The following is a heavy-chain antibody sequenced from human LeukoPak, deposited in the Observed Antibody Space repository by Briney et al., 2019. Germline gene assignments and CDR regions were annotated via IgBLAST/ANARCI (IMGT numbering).Heavy chain of an antibody. CDR3: ARGGGLDV. CDR2: INHNGNVN. V-gene: IGHV3-7*03. D-gene: IGHD3-16*01. CDR1: GFSVSGNF. J-gene: IGHJ6*02. Sequence: PGGSLRLSCAASGFSVSGNFMSWARQAPGKGLEWVASINHNGNVNYYVDSVKGRFTISRDNAKNSLYLQMSNLRAEDTAVYFCARGGGLDVWGQGATVTVSS.